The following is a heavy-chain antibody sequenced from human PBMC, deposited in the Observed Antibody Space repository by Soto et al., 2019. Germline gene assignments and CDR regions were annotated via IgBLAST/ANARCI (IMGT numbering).Heavy chain of an antibody. J-gene: IGHJ6*01. CDR3: ARGQQWLVRENYYYYYGMDV. V-gene: IGHV3-30-3*01. D-gene: IGHD6-19*01. CDR1: GFTFSSYA. Sequence: ESGGGVVQPGRSLRLSCAASGFTFSSYAMHWVRQAPGKGLEWVAVISYDGSNKYYADSVKGRFTISRDNSKNTLYLQMNSLRAEDTAVYYCARGQQWLVRENYYYYYGMDVW. CDR2: ISYDGSNK.